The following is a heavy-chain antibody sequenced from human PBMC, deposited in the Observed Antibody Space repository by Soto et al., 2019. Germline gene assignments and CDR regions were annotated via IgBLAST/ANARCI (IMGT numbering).Heavy chain of an antibody. CDR1: GYTFTSYA. CDR2: INAGNGNT. Sequence: ASVKVSCKASGYTFTSYAMHWVRQAPGQRLEWMGWINAGNGNTKYSQKFQGRVTITRDTSASTAYMELSSLRSEDTAVYYCARDLRAVAAHPGFDYWGQGNLVTVSS. CDR3: ARDLRAVAAHPGFDY. J-gene: IGHJ4*02. V-gene: IGHV1-3*01. D-gene: IGHD6-19*01.